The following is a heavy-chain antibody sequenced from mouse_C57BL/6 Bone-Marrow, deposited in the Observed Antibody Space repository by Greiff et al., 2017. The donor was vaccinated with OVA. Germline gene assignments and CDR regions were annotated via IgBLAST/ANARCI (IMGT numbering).Heavy chain of an antibody. CDR1: GFTFTDYY. V-gene: IGHV7-3*01. D-gene: IGHD1-1*01. CDR2: IRNKANGYTT. J-gene: IGHJ2*01. Sequence: EVQVVESGGGLVQPGGSLSLSCAASGFTFTDYYMSWVRQPPGKALEWLGFIRNKANGYTTEYSASVKGRLTISRDNSQSILYLQMNDLRAADSATYYCAGSSPHYCGSSYYFDYWGQGTTLTVSS. CDR3: AGSSPHYCGSSYYFDY.